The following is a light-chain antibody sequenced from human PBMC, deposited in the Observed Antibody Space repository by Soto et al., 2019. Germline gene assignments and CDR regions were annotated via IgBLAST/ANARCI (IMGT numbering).Light chain of an antibody. V-gene: IGLV2-14*01. Sequence: QSLLTQPASVSGSPGQSITISCTGTSSDVGGYNYVSWYQQHPGKAPKLMIYEVSNRPSGVSNRFSGSKSGNTASLTISGLQAEDEAYYYCSSYTSSSTLYVFGTGTKVTVL. J-gene: IGLJ1*01. CDR1: SSDVGGYNY. CDR3: SSYTSSSTLYV. CDR2: EVS.